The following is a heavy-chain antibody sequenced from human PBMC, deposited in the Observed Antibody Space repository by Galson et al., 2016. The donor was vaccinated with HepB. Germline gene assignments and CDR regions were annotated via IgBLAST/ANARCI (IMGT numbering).Heavy chain of an antibody. CDR3: AGVTLGPTRAKFDS. J-gene: IGHJ4*02. V-gene: IGHV4-4*02. CDR1: GGSINSSDW. D-gene: IGHD1-26*01. Sequence: LSLTCAVSGGSINSSDWWSWVRQVPGKGLEWIGEIYETGTANHNPSLTRRLTMSVDKSKNQFSLNLSDVTAADTAIYYCAGVTLGPTRAKFDSWGQGTLVTVSS. CDR2: IYETGTA.